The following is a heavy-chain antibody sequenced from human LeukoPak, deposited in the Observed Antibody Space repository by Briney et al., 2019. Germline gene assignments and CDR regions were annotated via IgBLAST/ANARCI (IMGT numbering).Heavy chain of an antibody. D-gene: IGHD3-16*02. CDR2: ISSSSSTI. V-gene: IGHV3-48*01. J-gene: IGHJ4*02. CDR1: GFTLSSYS. CDR3: APEPYYDYVWGSYRYTADFDY. Sequence: PGGSLRLSCAASGFTLSSYSMNWVRQAPGKGLEWVSYISSSSSTIYYADSVKGRFTISRDNAKNSLYLQMNSLRAEDTAVYYCAPEPYYDYVWGSYRYTADFDYWGQGTLVTVSS.